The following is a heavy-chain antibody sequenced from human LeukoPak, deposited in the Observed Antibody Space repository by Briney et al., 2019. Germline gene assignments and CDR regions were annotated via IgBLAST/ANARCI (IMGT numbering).Heavy chain of an antibody. CDR1: GDSISSSNCY. CDR3: ARQTGSGLFSLP. D-gene: IGHD3-10*01. V-gene: IGHV4-39*01. J-gene: IGHJ4*02. Sequence: PSETLSLTCTVSGDSISSSNCYRGWIRQPPGKGLEWIGSIYFSGGTYYNASLKSRVTISVDTSKNQFSLKLSSVTAADTAVYYCARQTGSGLFSLPGGQGTLVTVSS. CDR2: IYFSGGT.